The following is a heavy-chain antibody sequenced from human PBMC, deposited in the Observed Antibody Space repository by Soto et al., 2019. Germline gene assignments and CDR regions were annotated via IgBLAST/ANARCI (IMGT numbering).Heavy chain of an antibody. CDR2: ISKDSGRAT. V-gene: IGHV3-11*01. J-gene: IGHJ4*02. CDR1: GFIFRDWF. D-gene: IGHD7-27*01. CDR3: AKENWANTDS. Sequence: LVESGGALVKPGGSLRLSCAASGFIFRDWFMSWIRQAPGKGLEWISYISKDSGRATRYADSVKGRFTISRHTAQTSLCLQMNNLTVADTAVSYCAKENWANTDSWGQGTLVSVSS.